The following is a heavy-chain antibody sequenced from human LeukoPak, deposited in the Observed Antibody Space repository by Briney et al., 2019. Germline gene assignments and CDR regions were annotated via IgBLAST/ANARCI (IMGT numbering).Heavy chain of an antibody. J-gene: IGHJ4*02. CDR2: ISSSSSPV. Sequence: GGSLRLSCAASGFTFSSYSMNWVRQAPGKGLEWVSYISSSSSPVYYADSVKGRFTISRDNAKNSLYLQMNSLRVEDTAVYYCARVGSGSYRDYWGQGTLVTVSS. D-gene: IGHD1-26*01. CDR3: ARVGSGSYRDY. CDR1: GFTFSSYS. V-gene: IGHV3-48*04.